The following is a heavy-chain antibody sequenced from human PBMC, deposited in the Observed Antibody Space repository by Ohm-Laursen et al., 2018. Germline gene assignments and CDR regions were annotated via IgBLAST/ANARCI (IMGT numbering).Heavy chain of an antibody. CDR3: ARGRLSGTRRALDI. Sequence: SVKVSCKPSGYTFINYDIHWVRQASGQGLEWMGWMNPKSGDTGYAHKFQGRVTMARNASISTANMEMSSLRSEDTAVYYCARGRLSGTRRALDIWGQGTMVTVSS. V-gene: IGHV1-8*01. CDR1: GYTFINYD. J-gene: IGHJ3*02. D-gene: IGHD1-7*01. CDR2: MNPKSGDT.